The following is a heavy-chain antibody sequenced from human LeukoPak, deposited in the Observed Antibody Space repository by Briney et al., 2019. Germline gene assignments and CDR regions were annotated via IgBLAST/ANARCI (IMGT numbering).Heavy chain of an antibody. J-gene: IGHJ3*02. CDR1: GGTFSSYA. CDR2: IIPIFGTA. Sequence: SVKVSCKATGGTFSSYAISWVRQAPGQGLERVGRIIPIFGTANYAQKFQGRVTITTDETTSTAYMELSSLRSEDTAVYYCATQLGITIFGVVTSIGDDAFDIWGQGTMVTVSS. CDR3: ATQLGITIFGVVTSIGDDAFDI. V-gene: IGHV1-69*05. D-gene: IGHD3-3*01.